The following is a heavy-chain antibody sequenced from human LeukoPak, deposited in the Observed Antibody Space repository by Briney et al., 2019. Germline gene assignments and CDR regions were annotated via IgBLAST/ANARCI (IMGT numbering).Heavy chain of an antibody. D-gene: IGHD2-15*01. J-gene: IGHJ4*02. CDR3: ASGEVGVRKFYSDPFHY. Sequence: GGSLTLSCAASGFADASNYMSWVRQAPEKGLEWVSILYSAGATYYADSVRGRFTITRDTSKNTLNLQMNSLRADDTAIYYCASGEVGVRKFYSDPFHYWGQGTLVTVSS. V-gene: IGHV3-53*01. CDR1: GFADASNY. CDR2: LYSAGAT.